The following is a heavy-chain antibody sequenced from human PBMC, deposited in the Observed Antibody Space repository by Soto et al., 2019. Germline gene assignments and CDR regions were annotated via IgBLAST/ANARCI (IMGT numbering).Heavy chain of an antibody. V-gene: IGHV3-30*18. CDR2: ISYDGSNK. CDR1: GFTFSSYG. CDR3: AKPQLMTTVTNFDY. Sequence: GGSLRLSCAASGFTFSSYGMHWVRQAPGKGLEWVAVISYDGSNKYYADSVKGRFTISRDNSKNTLYLQMNSLRAEDTAVYYCAKPQLMTTVTNFDYWGRGTLVTVSS. D-gene: IGHD4-17*01. J-gene: IGHJ4*02.